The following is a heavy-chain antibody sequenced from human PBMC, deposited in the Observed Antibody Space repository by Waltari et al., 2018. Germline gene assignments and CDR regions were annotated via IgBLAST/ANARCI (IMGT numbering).Heavy chain of an antibody. Sequence: QVQLQQWGAGLLKPSETLSLTCAVYGGSFSGYYWSWLRQPPGKGLEWIGEINHSGSTNYNPSLKSRVTISVDTSKNQFSLKLSSVTAADTAVYYCARESWSDYDSQGNWFDPWGQGTLVTVSS. J-gene: IGHJ5*02. V-gene: IGHV4-34*01. CDR3: ARESWSDYDSQGNWFDP. CDR2: INHSGST. D-gene: IGHD3-22*01. CDR1: GGSFSGYY.